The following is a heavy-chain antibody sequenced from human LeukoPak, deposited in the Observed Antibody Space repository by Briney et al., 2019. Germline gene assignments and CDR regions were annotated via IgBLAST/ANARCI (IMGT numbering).Heavy chain of an antibody. D-gene: IGHD5-24*01. Sequence: ASVKVSCKASGYTFTGYYMHWVRQAPGQGLEWMGWINPNSGGTNNAQKFQGRVTMTRDTSISTAYMELSRLRSDDTAVYYCAREGLVEMATIFDYWGQGTLVTVSS. CDR3: AREGLVEMATIFDY. J-gene: IGHJ4*02. CDR1: GYTFTGYY. CDR2: INPNSGGT. V-gene: IGHV1-2*02.